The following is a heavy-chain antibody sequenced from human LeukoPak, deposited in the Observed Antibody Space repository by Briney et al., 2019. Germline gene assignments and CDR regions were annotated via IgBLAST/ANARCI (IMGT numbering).Heavy chain of an antibody. Sequence: GGSLRLSCAASGFTFSSYSMNWVRQAPGKGLEWVSYISSSSSTIYYADSVKGRFTISRDNAKNSLYLQMNSLRAEDTAVYYCARDFTHYYDSSGLVWGKGTTVTVSS. J-gene: IGHJ6*04. CDR1: GFTFSSYS. V-gene: IGHV3-48*01. CDR2: ISSSSSTI. CDR3: ARDFTHYYDSSGLV. D-gene: IGHD3-22*01.